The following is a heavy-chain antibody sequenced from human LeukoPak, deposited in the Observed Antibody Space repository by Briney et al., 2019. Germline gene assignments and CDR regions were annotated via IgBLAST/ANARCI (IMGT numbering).Heavy chain of an antibody. CDR1: GFTFSSYA. Sequence: PGGSLRLSCAASGFTFSSYAMSRVRQAPGKGLEWVSAISGSGGSTYYADSVKGRFTISRDNSKNTLYLQMNSLRAEDTAVYYCAKDRYWYGGSFDYWGQGTLVTVSS. D-gene: IGHD2-8*02. V-gene: IGHV3-23*01. J-gene: IGHJ4*02. CDR3: AKDRYWYGGSFDY. CDR2: ISGSGGST.